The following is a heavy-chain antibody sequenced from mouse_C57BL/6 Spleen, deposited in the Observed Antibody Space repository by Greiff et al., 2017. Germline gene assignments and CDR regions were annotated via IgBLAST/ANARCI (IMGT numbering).Heavy chain of an antibody. CDR1: GYTFTSYW. D-gene: IGHD1-1*01. Sequence: VQLQQPGTELVKPGASVKLSCKASGYTFTSYWMRWVKQRPGQGLEWIGNINPSNGGTNYNEKFKSKATLTVDKSSSTAYMQLSSLTSEDSAVYYCARYFHYYGSSYWYFDVWGTGTTVTVSS. CDR3: ARYFHYYGSSYWYFDV. V-gene: IGHV1-53*01. CDR2: INPSNGGT. J-gene: IGHJ1*03.